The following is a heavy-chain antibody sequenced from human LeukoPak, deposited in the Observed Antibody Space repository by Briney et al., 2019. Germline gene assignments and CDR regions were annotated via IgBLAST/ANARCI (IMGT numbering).Heavy chain of an antibody. D-gene: IGHD1-26*01. J-gene: IGHJ4*02. Sequence: SETLSLTCAVYGGSFSGYYWSWIRQPPGKGLEWIGEINHSGSTNYDPSLKSRVTISVDTSKNQFSLKLSSVTAADTAVYYCARAWELPLVYFDYWGQGTLVTVSS. CDR1: GGSFSGYY. CDR2: INHSGST. V-gene: IGHV4-34*01. CDR3: ARAWELPLVYFDY.